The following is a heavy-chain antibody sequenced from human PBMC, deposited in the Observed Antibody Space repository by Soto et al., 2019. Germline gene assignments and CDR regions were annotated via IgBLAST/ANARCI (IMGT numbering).Heavy chain of an antibody. CDR2: IFSNDEK. Sequence: QVTLKESGPVLVKPTETLTLTCTVSGFSLSNARMGVSWIRQPPGKALEWLAHIFSNDEKSYSTSLKSRLTISKDTSKSQVVLTMTNMDPVDTATYYCARILQRGIQLWHVGAFDYWGQGTLVTVSS. CDR1: GFSLSNARMG. D-gene: IGHD5-18*01. CDR3: ARILQRGIQLWHVGAFDY. J-gene: IGHJ4*02. V-gene: IGHV2-26*01.